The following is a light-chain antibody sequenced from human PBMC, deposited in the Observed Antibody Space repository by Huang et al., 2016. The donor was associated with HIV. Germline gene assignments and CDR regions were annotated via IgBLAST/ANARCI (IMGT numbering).Light chain of an antibody. V-gene: IGKV1-5*03. CDR2: KAS. Sequence: IQMTQSPSTLSASVGDRVTITCRASQTISSWLAWYQQKPGKAPKLLIYKASSLESGVPSRFSGSGSGTDFTLTSSSLQPDDFATYYCQQYGTSAITFGQGTRLDIK. J-gene: IGKJ5*01. CDR3: QQYGTSAIT. CDR1: QTISSW.